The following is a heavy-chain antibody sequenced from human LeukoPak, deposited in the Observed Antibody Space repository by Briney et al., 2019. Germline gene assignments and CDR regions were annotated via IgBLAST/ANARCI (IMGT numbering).Heavy chain of an antibody. CDR3: ARGRSNYYGMDV. CDR2: IYYNGNT. J-gene: IGHJ6*02. CDR1: DGSINSYY. Sequence: SETLSLTCSVSDGSINSYYWNWIRRPPGKGLEWIGYIYYNGNTNYSPSLKSRVTMSVDTSKNLFSLKVGSVTAADTAVYYCARGRSNYYGMDVWGQGTTVTVSS. V-gene: IGHV4-59*01. D-gene: IGHD1-26*01.